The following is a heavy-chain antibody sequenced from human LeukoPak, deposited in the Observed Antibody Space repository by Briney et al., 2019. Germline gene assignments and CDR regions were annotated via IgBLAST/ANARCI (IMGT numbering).Heavy chain of an antibody. CDR3: ASGLEMATTDY. CDR1: GYTFTSYY. J-gene: IGHJ4*02. Sequence: GASVKVSCKASGYTFTSYYMHWVRQAPGQGLEWMGIINPSGGSTSYAQKFQGRVTMTRDMSTSTVYMELSSLRSEDTAVYYCASGLEMATTDYWGQGTLVTVSS. D-gene: IGHD5-24*01. V-gene: IGHV1-46*01. CDR2: INPSGGST.